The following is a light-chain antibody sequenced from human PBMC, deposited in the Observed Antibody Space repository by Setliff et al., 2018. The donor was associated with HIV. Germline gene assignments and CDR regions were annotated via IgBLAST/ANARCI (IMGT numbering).Light chain of an antibody. CDR2: DVS. Sequence: QSALAQPASVSGFPGQSITISCTGSSSDVGSYNYVSWYQQHPGKAPKLMISDVSKRPSGVSNRFSGSKSGNTASLTISGLQAEDEADYYWSSYTSSSPPYVFGTGTKVTVL. CDR1: SSDVGSYNY. J-gene: IGLJ1*01. V-gene: IGLV2-14*03. CDR3: SSYTSSSPPYV.